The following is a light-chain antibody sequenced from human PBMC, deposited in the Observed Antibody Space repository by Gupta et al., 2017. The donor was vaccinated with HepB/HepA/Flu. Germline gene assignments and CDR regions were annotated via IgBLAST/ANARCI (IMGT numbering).Light chain of an antibody. CDR2: CNSDGSH. CDR1: SGHSSYA. J-gene: IGLJ1*01. Sequence: QLVLTQSPSASASLGASVTLTCTLSSGHSSYAIAWHQQQPEKGPRYLMKCNSDGSHTKGDGIPDRVSGSSSGAERYLTISSLQSEDEADYYCQTWGSGIGYAFGTGTKVTVL. CDR3: QTWGSGIGYA. V-gene: IGLV4-69*01.